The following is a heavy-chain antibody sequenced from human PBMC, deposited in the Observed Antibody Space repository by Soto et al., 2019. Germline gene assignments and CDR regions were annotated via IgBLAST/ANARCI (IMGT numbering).Heavy chain of an antibody. CDR1: GGSISSDDYF. V-gene: IGHV4-31*03. CDR2: IYYRGTT. J-gene: IGHJ4*02. CDR3: ARLGNYYDSGGFYMGGLDY. D-gene: IGHD3-22*01. Sequence: QVQLQESGPGLVNPSQTLSLTCTVSGGSISSDDYFWSWIRQHPGKGLEWIGYIYYRGTTYYNPSLKRRASTSVDTPKNQFSLKLNSVTAADTAVYYCARLGNYYDSGGFYMGGLDYGGQGPLVTVSS.